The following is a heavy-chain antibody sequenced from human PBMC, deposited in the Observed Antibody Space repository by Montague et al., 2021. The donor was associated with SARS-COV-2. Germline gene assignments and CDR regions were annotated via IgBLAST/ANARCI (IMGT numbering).Heavy chain of an antibody. V-gene: IGHV4-39*07. J-gene: IGHJ4*02. Sequence: SETLSLTCTVAGDSISSTVYYWGWMRQPPGKRLEWIGTIYHTGITHYNPSLKSRVTLSVDTSKNQLSLNVTSVTAADTAVYFCVRVAWFGELYVADNWGQGTLVAVSS. CDR3: VRVAWFGELYVADN. CDR1: GDSISSTVYY. D-gene: IGHD3-10*01. CDR2: IYHTGIT.